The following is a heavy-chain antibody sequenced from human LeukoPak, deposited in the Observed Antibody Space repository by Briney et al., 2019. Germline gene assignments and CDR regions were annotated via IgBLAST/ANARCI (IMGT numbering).Heavy chain of an antibody. D-gene: IGHD3-22*01. J-gene: IGHJ5*01. CDR1: GYSFIVYY. V-gene: IGHV1-2*02. CDR3: AKDGYYCDSSGYYPDS. CDR2: SNPRTGDT. Sequence: ASVKVSCKASGYSFIVYYIHWVRQAPGHGLAWMGWSNPRTGDTHYEQQFRGRLTMTRDTSISTAYMELSRLSSDDTAVYYCAKDGYYCDSSGYYPDSWGQGTLVTVSS.